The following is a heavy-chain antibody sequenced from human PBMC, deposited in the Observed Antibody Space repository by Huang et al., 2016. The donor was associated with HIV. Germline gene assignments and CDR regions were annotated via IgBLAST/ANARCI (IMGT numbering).Heavy chain of an antibody. CDR1: GYPFTGSY. CDR2: IRPNSGDP. D-gene: IGHD1-26*01. Sequence: QVQLVQSGAEVKKHGASVKVSCKASGYPFTGSYMHWVRQAPGQGLQWMGWIRPNSGDPYYVQEFQGRVTMTLDTSVSTAYMELTSLRSDDTAVYYCARGSASVGFPSFDYWGQGTLATVSS. V-gene: IGHV1-2*02. CDR3: ARGSASVGFPSFDY. J-gene: IGHJ4*02.